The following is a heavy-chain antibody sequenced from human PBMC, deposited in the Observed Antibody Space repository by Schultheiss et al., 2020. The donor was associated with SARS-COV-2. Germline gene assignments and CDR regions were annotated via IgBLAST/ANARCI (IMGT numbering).Heavy chain of an antibody. CDR2: ISSSGSTI. V-gene: IGHV3-48*03. CDR1: GFTFSSYE. Sequence: GESLKISCAASGFTFSSYEMNWVRQAPGKGLEWVSYISSSGSTIYYADSVKGRFTISRDNAKNSLYLQMNSLRAEDTAVYYCARDRGPYYYDSSGYYTARGLGYFDYWGQGTLVTVSS. J-gene: IGHJ4*02. CDR3: ARDRGPYYYDSSGYYTARGLGYFDY. D-gene: IGHD3-22*01.